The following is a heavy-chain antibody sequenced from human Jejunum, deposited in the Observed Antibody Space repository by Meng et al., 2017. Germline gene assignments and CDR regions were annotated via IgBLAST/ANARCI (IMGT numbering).Heavy chain of an antibody. V-gene: IGHV3-15*01. Sequence: GGSLRLSCAASGSTFSSAWMTWVRQAPGKGLEWVGHIKSKTDGGTTDYAAPVKGRFTISRDDSKNTLFLQMNSLKTEDTGVYYCTTFLGFEYRVAFWGQGKLVNLSS. J-gene: IGHJ4*02. CDR3: TTFLGFEYRVAF. CDR1: GSTFSSAW. CDR2: IKSKTDGGTT. D-gene: IGHD2-2*01.